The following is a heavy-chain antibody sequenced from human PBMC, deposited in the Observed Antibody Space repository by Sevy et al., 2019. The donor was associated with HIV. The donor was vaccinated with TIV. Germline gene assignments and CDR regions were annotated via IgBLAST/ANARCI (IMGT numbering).Heavy chain of an antibody. D-gene: IGHD2-2*01. CDR1: GFTFNDHY. CDR2: ISNSGNTV. J-gene: IGHJ6*02. V-gene: IGHV3-11*01. Sequence: GGSLRLSCAASGFTFNDHYMDWVRQAPGKGLECISYISNSGNTVYYADSVKGRFTVSRDNAKKSLYLQLNSLRDEDTAVYYCARDNYCISGDGCYGYGLDVWGQGTTVTVSS. CDR3: ARDNYCISGDGCYGYGLDV.